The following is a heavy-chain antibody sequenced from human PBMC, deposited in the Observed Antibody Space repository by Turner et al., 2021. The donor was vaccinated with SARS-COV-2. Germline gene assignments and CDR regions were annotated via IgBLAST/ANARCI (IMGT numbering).Heavy chain of an antibody. D-gene: IGHD1-26*01. Sequence: QLQLQESGPGLLRPSETLSLTCTVASGSIRTTTYYWGWIRRPPAKGLEWIGSVHYTGSTYYTPSLKSRVTVSIDTPKNQFSLKLSSVTAADTAVYYCARGGWSDYVESTPFDIWGQGTVVTISS. CDR3: ARGGWSDYVESTPFDI. CDR1: SGSIRTTTYY. CDR2: VHYTGST. V-gene: IGHV4-39*01. J-gene: IGHJ3*02.